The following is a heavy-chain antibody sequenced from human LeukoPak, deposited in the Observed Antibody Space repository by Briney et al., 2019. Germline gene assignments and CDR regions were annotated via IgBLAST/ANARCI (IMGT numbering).Heavy chain of an antibody. V-gene: IGHV4-59*01. Sequence: KPSETLSLTCTVSGGSISSYYWSWIRQPPGKGLEWIGYIYYSGSTNYNPSLKSRVTISVDTSKNQSSLKLSSVTAADTAVYYCARDPYGMDVWGQGTTVTVSS. CDR3: ARDPYGMDV. CDR1: GGSISSYY. CDR2: IYYSGST. J-gene: IGHJ6*02.